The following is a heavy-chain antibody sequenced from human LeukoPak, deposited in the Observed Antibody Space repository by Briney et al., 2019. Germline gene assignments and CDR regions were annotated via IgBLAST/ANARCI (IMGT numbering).Heavy chain of an antibody. CDR1: GFTFSSYA. Sequence: GSLRLSCAASGFTFSSYAMNWVRQAPGKGLEWIGSIYHSGSTYYNPSLKSRVTISVDTSKNQFSLKLSSVTAADTAVYYCARGLKMVRGVIGIWGQGTMVTVSS. V-gene: IGHV4-38-2*01. CDR3: ARGLKMVRGVIGI. J-gene: IGHJ3*02. CDR2: IYHSGST. D-gene: IGHD3-10*01.